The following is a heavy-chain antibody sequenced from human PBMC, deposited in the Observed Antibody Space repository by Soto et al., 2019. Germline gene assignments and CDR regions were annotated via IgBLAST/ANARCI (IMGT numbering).Heavy chain of an antibody. CDR1: GGTFSGYS. V-gene: IGHV1-69*13. Sequence: ASVKVSCKASGGTFSGYSITWVRQAPGQGLEWMGGIIPMFGTANYAQKFQGRVTITVADESTSTAYMELSSLRSEDTAVYYCARGRAYCSSTSCSYKYYYSFMDDWGQGTTVTVSS. D-gene: IGHD2-2*01. CDR3: ARGRAYCSSTSCSYKYYYSFMDD. J-gene: IGHJ6*02. CDR2: IIPMFGTA.